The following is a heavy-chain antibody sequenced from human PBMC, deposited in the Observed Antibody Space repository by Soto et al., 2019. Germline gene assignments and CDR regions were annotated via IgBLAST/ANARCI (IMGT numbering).Heavy chain of an antibody. V-gene: IGHV4-59*01. CDR2: MYNTGST. D-gene: IGHD2-21*02. CDR1: GGSISGYY. CDR3: ARDLWGYCGTDCYPLDV. Sequence: PSETLSLTCTVSGGSISGYYWSWIRQPPGKGLEWIGYMYNTGSTVYNPSFKSRVTISVDTSKNQFSLKLNSVTAADTAVYYCARDLWGYCGTDCYPLDVWGQGTTVTVLL. J-gene: IGHJ6*02.